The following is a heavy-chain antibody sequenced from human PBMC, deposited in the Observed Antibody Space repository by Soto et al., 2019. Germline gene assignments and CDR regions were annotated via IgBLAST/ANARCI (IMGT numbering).Heavy chain of an antibody. D-gene: IGHD3-3*01. V-gene: IGHV4-34*01. Sequence: QVQLQQWGAGLFKPSETVSLTCAVYGGSFIGYYGTWIRQPPGKGLEWIGEINHSGSTNYNPSLKSRVTISADTSKNQFALRLSSVTAADTAVYYCATLGHYDFWSGFSKGNWSDPGGHGPLVTVSS. CDR3: ATLGHYDFWSGFSKGNWSDP. J-gene: IGHJ5*02. CDR1: GGSFIGYY. CDR2: INHSGST.